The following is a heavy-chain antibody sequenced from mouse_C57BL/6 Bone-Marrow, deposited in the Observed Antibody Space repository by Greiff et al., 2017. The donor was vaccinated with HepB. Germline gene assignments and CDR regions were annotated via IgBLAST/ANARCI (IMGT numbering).Heavy chain of an antibody. CDR3: ARVNYYGSSPFDY. D-gene: IGHD1-1*01. CDR1: GYTFTSYW. V-gene: IGHV1-55*01. J-gene: IGHJ2*01. Sequence: QVQLQESGAELVKPGASVKLSCKASGYTFTSYWITWVKQRPGQGLEWIGDIYPGSGSTNYNEKFKSKATLTVDTSSSTAYMQLSSRTSEDSAVYYCARVNYYGSSPFDYWGQGTTLTVSS. CDR2: IYPGSGST.